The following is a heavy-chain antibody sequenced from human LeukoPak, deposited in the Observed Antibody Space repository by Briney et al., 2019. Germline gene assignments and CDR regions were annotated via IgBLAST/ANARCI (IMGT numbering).Heavy chain of an antibody. D-gene: IGHD2-2*03. Sequence: SETLSLTCTVSGGSISSYYWSWIRQPPGKGLEWIGYIYYSGSTNYNPSLKSRVTISVDTSKNQFSLKLSSVTAADTAVYYCAREEGGYCSSTSCYPFDYWGQGTLVTVSS. J-gene: IGHJ4*02. V-gene: IGHV4-59*12. CDR2: IYYSGST. CDR3: AREEGGYCSSTSCYPFDY. CDR1: GGSISSYY.